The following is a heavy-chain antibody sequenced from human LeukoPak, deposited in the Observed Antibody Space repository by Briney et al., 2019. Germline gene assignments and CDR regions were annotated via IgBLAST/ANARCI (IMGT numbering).Heavy chain of an antibody. J-gene: IGHJ4*02. D-gene: IGHD3-22*01. CDR2: IYSGGST. V-gene: IGHV3-53*01. CDR1: GFIFSNYA. CDR3: ARVEVDKDSSGYSFDY. Sequence: GGSLRLSCAASGFIFSNYAMSWARQAPGKGLEWVSVIYSGGSTYYADSVKGRFTISRDNSKNTLYLQMNSLRAEDTAVYYCARVEVDKDSSGYSFDYWGQGTLVTVSS.